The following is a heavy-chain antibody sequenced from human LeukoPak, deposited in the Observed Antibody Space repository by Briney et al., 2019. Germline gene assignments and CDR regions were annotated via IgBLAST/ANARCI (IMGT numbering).Heavy chain of an antibody. D-gene: IGHD3-9*01. V-gene: IGHV3-30*04. CDR1: GFTFDDYA. CDR3: ARDNSRNILTGYSNY. Sequence: GRSLRLSCAASGFTFDDYAMHWVRQAPGKGLEWVAVISYDGSNKYYADSVKGRFTISRDNSKNTLYLQMNSLRAEDTAVYYCARDNSRNILTGYSNYWGQGTLVTVSS. CDR2: ISYDGSNK. J-gene: IGHJ4*02.